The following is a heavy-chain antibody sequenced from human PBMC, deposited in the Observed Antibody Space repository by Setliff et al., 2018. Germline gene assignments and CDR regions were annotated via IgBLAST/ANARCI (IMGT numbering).Heavy chain of an antibody. CDR1: GGSINSYY. D-gene: IGHD6-19*01. CDR2: IYYSGST. Sequence: PSETLSLTCIVSGGSINSYYWNWIRQPPGKGLEWIGYIYYSGSTNYNPSLKSRVTISVDTSKNQFSLKLSSVTAADTAVYYCARDRRRLVTYYYYGMDVWGQGTTVTVSS. V-gene: IGHV4-59*01. CDR3: ARDRRRLVTYYYYGMDV. J-gene: IGHJ6*02.